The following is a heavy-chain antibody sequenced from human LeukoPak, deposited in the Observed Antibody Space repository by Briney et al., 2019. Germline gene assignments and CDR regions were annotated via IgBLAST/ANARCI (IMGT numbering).Heavy chain of an antibody. CDR3: ARGVCSGGNCYWSKEYYFDY. Sequence: SETLSLTCTVSSTSISNYYWSWIRQSPGKELEWIGSIYHRGSTNYNPSPKSRVDISLDTSKNQFSLKLSSVTAADTAVYYCARGVCSGGNCYWSKEYYFDYWGQGTLVTVSS. CDR1: STSISNYY. J-gene: IGHJ4*02. CDR2: IYHRGST. V-gene: IGHV4-59*01. D-gene: IGHD2-15*01.